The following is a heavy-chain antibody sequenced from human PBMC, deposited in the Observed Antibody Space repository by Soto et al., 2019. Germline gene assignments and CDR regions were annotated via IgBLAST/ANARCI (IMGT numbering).Heavy chain of an antibody. D-gene: IGHD2-2*01. CDR1: GGSISSGAYS. Sequence: SETLSLTCAVFGGSISSGAYSWSWIRQPPGKGLEWIGYMYHSGSTYYNPSLKSRVTISIDRSKNQFSLKLSSVTAEDTAGYYWARVPDYWGQGILVTISS. V-gene: IGHV4-30-2*01. J-gene: IGHJ4*02. CDR3: ARVPDY. CDR2: MYHSGST.